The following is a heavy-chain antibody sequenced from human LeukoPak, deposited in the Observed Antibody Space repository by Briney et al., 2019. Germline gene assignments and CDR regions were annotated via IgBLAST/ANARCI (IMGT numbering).Heavy chain of an antibody. CDR1: GFTLSRHW. Sequence: GGSLRLSCAASGFTLSRHWMTWVRQAPGKGLEWVANINQDGSAKYYVDSVKGRFTISRDNARNSMYLQMNRLRAEDTAVYRCARWDIRGTAHQLDSWGQGTLATVSS. V-gene: IGHV3-7*01. CDR2: INQDGSAK. CDR3: ARWDIRGTAHQLDS. D-gene: IGHD5-12*01. J-gene: IGHJ4*02.